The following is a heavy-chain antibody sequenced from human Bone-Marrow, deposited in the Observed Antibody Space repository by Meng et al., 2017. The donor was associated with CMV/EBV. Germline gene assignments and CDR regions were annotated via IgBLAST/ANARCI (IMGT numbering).Heavy chain of an antibody. Sequence: ASVKVSCKASGYTFTDYYMHWVRQAPGQGLEWMGIINPSGGSTSYAQNFQGRVTMTRDTSTSTVYMELSSLRSEDTAVYYCARAHPPQNAFEIWGQGTMVTVSS. CDR2: INPSGGST. CDR3: ARAHPPQNAFEI. D-gene: IGHD1-14*01. V-gene: IGHV1-46*01. J-gene: IGHJ3*02. CDR1: GYTFTDYY.